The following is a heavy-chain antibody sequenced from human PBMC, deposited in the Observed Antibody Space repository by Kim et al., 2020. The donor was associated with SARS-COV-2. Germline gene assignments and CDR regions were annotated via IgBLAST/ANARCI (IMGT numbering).Heavy chain of an antibody. J-gene: IGHJ4*02. V-gene: IGHV1-18*01. CDR3: ARGAYGDVSFDY. CDR2: T. D-gene: IGHD4-17*01. Sequence: TKYGQKVQGRVIMTTATSTNTAYMELWSLRSDDTAMYYCARGAYGDVSFDYWGQGTLVTVSS.